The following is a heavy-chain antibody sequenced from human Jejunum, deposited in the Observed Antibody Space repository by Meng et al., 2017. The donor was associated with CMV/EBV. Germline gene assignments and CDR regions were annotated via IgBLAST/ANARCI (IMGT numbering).Heavy chain of an antibody. CDR2: ISTTTGST. D-gene: IGHD4-11*01. J-gene: IGHJ5*02. CDR1: GYTFTDFG. CDR3: VRDPFDYRFDP. Sequence: SFKASGYTFTDFGISWVRQAPGQGLEWMGWISTTTGSTNYAQKIQGRVTMTTDTSTSTAYMELRNLKSDDTAVYYCVRDPFDYRFDPWGQGTLVTVSS. V-gene: IGHV1-18*01.